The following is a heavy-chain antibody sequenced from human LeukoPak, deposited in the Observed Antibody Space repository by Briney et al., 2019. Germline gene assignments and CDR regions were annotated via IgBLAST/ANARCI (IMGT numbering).Heavy chain of an antibody. CDR1: GGSISSYY. CDR3: ARESPLHPGRGDGAFDI. CDR2: IYYSGST. V-gene: IGHV4-59*01. Sequence: PSETLSLTCTVSGGSISSYYWSWIRQPPGKGLEWIGYIYYSGSTNYNPSLKSRVTISVDTSKNQFSLKLSSVTAADTAVYYCARESPLHPGRGDGAFDIWGQGTMVTVSS. D-gene: IGHD3-10*01. J-gene: IGHJ3*02.